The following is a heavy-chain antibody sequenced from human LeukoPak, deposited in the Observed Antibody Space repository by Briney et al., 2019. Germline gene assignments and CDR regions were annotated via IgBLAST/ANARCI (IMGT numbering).Heavy chain of an antibody. CDR3: ARPIAVAGGLDY. CDR1: GYKFAAYY. J-gene: IGHJ4*02. V-gene: IGHV1-2*06. D-gene: IGHD6-19*01. CDR2: INPNSGGT. Sequence: ASVKVSCKASGYKFAAYYIHWVRQSPGQGLEWMGRINPNSGGTNYAQKFQGRVTMTRDTSISTAYMELSRLRSDDTAVYYCARPIAVAGGLDYWGQGTLVTVSS.